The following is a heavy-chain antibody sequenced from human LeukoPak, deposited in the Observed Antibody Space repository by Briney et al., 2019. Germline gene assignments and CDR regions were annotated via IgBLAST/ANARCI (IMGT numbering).Heavy chain of an antibody. CDR2: ISSSGSTI. J-gene: IGHJ3*02. Sequence: PGGSLRLSRAACGFTFSIYELIYVRPARGKGREWVLYISSSGSTIYSADSMKGRFTITRDKAKNSLDPQLCSRRAQGRGVVCCAKECRSYLDAFAIWSQGTMVTVSS. V-gene: IGHV3-48*03. CDR1: GFTFSIYE. CDR3: AKECRSYLDAFAI. D-gene: IGHD1-26*01.